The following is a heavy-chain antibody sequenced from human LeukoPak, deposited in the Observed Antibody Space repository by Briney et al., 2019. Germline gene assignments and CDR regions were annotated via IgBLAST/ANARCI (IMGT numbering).Heavy chain of an antibody. J-gene: IGHJ4*02. CDR2: INCSGST. CDR3: AREEALGSGSFDY. D-gene: IGHD1-26*01. CDR1: GVTFSSYY. V-gene: IGHV4-59*01. Sequence: AETLSLTCTASGVTFSSYYWSWVRQPPGKGLEWIWYINCSGSTSYYPSLKSRVTISVDTSNNQFSLKLSSVTAADKAVYYCAREEALGSGSFDYWGQGTLVTVSS.